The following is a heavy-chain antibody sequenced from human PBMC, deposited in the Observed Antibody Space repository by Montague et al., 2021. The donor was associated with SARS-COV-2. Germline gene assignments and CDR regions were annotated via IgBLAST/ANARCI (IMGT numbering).Heavy chain of an antibody. Sequence: SETLSLTCTVSGGSISSPDYYWGWIRQSPGKGLEWIGSISYTGRTYYNPSLRSRVSFSMDTSKNQFSLKLSSVTAADTAVYYCARGRRYSSAWYGAFDPWGQGMQVTVSS. J-gene: IGHJ5*02. V-gene: IGHV4-39*07. D-gene: IGHD2-15*01. CDR1: GGSISSPDYY. CDR2: ISYTGRT. CDR3: ARGRRYSSAWYGAFDP.